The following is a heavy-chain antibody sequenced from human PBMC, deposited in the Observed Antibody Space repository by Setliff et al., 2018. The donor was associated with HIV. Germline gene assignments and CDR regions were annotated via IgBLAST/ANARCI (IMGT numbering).Heavy chain of an antibody. J-gene: IGHJ4*02. V-gene: IGHV3-7*03. Sequence: GGSLRLSCAASGFTFSRYWMSWVRQAPGKGLEWVANIKEDGSEKYYVDSVKGRFTISRDNAKNSLFLQLNSLRAEDTAVYYCARRDCSGGSCYMGYWGQGTLVTVSS. CDR2: IKEDGSEK. D-gene: IGHD2-15*01. CDR3: ARRDCSGGSCYMGY. CDR1: GFTFSRYW.